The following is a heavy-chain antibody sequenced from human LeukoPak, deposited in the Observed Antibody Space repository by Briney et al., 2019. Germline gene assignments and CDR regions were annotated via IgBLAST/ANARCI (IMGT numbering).Heavy chain of an antibody. D-gene: IGHD3-10*01. CDR3: AKGIWFGEFGDGVT. V-gene: IGHV3-30*02. Sequence: GGSLRLSCAASGFTFSRYGMHWVRQAPGKGLEWVAFIPYDGSNKYYADSVKGRFTISRDNSKNTLYLQMNSLRAEDTAVYYCAKGIWFGEFGDGVTWGQGTLVTVS. CDR2: IPYDGSNK. J-gene: IGHJ4*02. CDR1: GFTFSRYG.